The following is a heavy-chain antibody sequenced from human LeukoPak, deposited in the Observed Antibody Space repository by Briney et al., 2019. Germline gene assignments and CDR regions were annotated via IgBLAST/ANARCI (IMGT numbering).Heavy chain of an antibody. Sequence: PSETLSLTCTVSGGSISSSSYYWGWIRQPPGKGLEWIGSIYYSGSTYYNPSLKSRVTISVDTSKNQFSLKLSSVTAADTAVYYYANTDDYSNNEYYFDYWGQGTLVTVSS. D-gene: IGHD4-11*01. V-gene: IGHV4-39*01. CDR2: IYYSGST. CDR1: GGSISSSSYY. CDR3: ANTDDYSNNEYYFDY. J-gene: IGHJ4*02.